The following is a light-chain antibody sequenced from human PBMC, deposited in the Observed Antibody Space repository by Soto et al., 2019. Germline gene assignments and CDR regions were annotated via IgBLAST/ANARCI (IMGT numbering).Light chain of an antibody. CDR2: GAS. Sequence: EIVLTQSPGTLSLSPGERATLSCRASQSVSSNYLAWYQQKPGQAPRLLIYGASTRATGIPDRFSGSGSGTDFTLTISRLEPEDLAVYYCQQYGDSLFIFGPGTKVDIK. V-gene: IGKV3-20*01. CDR3: QQYGDSLFI. J-gene: IGKJ3*01. CDR1: QSVSSNY.